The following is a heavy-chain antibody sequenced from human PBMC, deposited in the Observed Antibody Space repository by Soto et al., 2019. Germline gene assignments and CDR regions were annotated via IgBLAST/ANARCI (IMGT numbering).Heavy chain of an antibody. V-gene: IGHV3-23*01. CDR1: GFTFSSYA. CDR3: AKYGYCSSTSCLYFDY. D-gene: IGHD2-2*01. J-gene: IGHJ4*02. Sequence: PGGSVRLSCAASGFTFSSYAMSWVRQAPGKGLEWVSAISGSGGSTYYADSVKGRFTISRDNSKNTLYLQMNSLRAEDTAVYYCAKYGYCSSTSCLYFDYWGQGTLVTVSS. CDR2: ISGSGGST.